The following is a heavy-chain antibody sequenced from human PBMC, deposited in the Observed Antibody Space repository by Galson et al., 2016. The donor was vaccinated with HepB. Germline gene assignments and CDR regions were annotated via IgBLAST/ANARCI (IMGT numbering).Heavy chain of an antibody. CDR3: ATLSYSISYRYWFDP. Sequence: SLRLSCAASGFPFSIYSMTWVRQAPGKGLEWVSVLYIDGRTYYADSVKGRFTISRDDSKNTLYLQMNSLRAEDTAVYYCATLSYSISYRYWFDPWGQGTLVTVSS. J-gene: IGHJ5*02. CDR2: LYIDGRT. CDR1: GFPFSIYS. D-gene: IGHD3-3*02. V-gene: IGHV3-53*01.